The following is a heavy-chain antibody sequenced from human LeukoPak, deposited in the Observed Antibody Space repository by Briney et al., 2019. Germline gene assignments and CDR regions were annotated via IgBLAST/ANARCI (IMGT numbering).Heavy chain of an antibody. CDR2: IIPIFGTA. CDR1: GGTFSSYA. Sequence: SVKVSCKASGGTFSSYAISWVRQAPGQGLEWMGGIIPIFGTANYAQKFQGRVTITADESTSTAYMELRSLRSDDTAVYYCARALLYYYGMDVWGQGTTVTVSS. D-gene: IGHD2/OR15-2a*01. V-gene: IGHV1-69*01. J-gene: IGHJ6*02. CDR3: ARALLYYYGMDV.